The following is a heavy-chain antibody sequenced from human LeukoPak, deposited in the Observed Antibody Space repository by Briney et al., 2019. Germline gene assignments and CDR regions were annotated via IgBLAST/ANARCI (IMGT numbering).Heavy chain of an antibody. V-gene: IGHV1-3*01. CDR1: GYTFTSYA. CDR3: ARCPPSYYYGMDV. CDR2: INAGNGNT. Sequence: ASVKVSCKASGYTFTSYAMHWVRQAPGQRLEWMGWINAGNGNTKYSQKFQGRVTITRDTSASTAYMELRSLRSEDTAVVYCARCPPSYYYGMDVWGKGTTVTVSS. J-gene: IGHJ6*04.